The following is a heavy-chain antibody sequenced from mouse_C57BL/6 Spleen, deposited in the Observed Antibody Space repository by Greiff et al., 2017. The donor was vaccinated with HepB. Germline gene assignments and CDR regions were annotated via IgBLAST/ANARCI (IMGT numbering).Heavy chain of an antibody. CDR1: GYTFTSYT. Sequence: QVQLKQSGAELARPGASVKMSCKASGYTFTSYTMHWVKQRPGQGLEWIGYINPSSGYTKYNQKFKDKATLTADKSSSTAYMQLSSLTSEDSAVYYCASSANWDRDWYFDVWGTGTTVTVSS. CDR3: ASSANWDRDWYFDV. V-gene: IGHV1-4*01. J-gene: IGHJ1*03. CDR2: INPSSGYT. D-gene: IGHD4-1*01.